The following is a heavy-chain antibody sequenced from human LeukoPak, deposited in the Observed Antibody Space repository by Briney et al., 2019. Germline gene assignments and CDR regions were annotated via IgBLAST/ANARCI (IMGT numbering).Heavy chain of an antibody. J-gene: IGHJ4*02. V-gene: IGHV3-66*01. D-gene: IGHD6-19*01. Sequence: GGSLRLSCAASGFTVSSNYMSWVRQPPGKGLEWVSVIYSGGSTYYADSVKGRFTISRDNAKNSLYLQMNSLRAEDTAVYYCAREIAVAGSDYWGQGTLVTVSS. CDR2: IYSGGST. CDR1: GFTVSSNY. CDR3: AREIAVAGSDY.